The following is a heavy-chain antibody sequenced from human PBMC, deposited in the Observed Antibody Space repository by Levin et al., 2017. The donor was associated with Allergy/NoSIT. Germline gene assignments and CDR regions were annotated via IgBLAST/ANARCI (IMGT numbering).Heavy chain of an antibody. V-gene: IGHV3-30-3*01. J-gene: IGHJ4*02. D-gene: IGHD3-22*01. Sequence: GESLKISCAASGFTFSSYAMHWVRQAPGKGLEWVAVISYDGSNKYYADSVKGRFTISRDNSKNTLYLQMNSLRAEHTAVYYCARDFLDYYDSSTRYPRGDYWGQGTLVTVSS. CDR1: GFTFSSYA. CDR2: ISYDGSNK. CDR3: ARDFLDYYDSSTRYPRGDY.